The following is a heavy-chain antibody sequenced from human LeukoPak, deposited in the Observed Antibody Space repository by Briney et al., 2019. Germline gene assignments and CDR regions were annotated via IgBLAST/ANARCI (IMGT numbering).Heavy chain of an antibody. Sequence: GGSLGLSCAASGFTFSSYWMNWVRQAPGKGLEWVSYISSSGSTIYYADSVKGRFTISRDNAKNSLYLQMNSLRAEDTAVYYCARGGGSYVLDYWGQGTLVTVSS. J-gene: IGHJ4*02. D-gene: IGHD1-26*01. V-gene: IGHV3-48*03. CDR1: GFTFSSYW. CDR2: ISSSGSTI. CDR3: ARGGGSYVLDY.